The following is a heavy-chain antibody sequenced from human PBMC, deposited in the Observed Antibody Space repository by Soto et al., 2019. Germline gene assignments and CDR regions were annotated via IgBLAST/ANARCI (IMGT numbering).Heavy chain of an antibody. Sequence: SETLSLTCTVSGDSINSTNYYWGWIRQPPGKGLEWIGSMYYSGSTYYNPSLKSRVTISVDTSKNQFSLKLSSVTAADTAVYYWARPYSTSWLNFDYWGQGTLVTVSS. V-gene: IGHV4-39*01. CDR2: MYYSGST. D-gene: IGHD6-13*01. J-gene: IGHJ4*02. CDR3: ARPYSTSWLNFDY. CDR1: GDSINSTNYY.